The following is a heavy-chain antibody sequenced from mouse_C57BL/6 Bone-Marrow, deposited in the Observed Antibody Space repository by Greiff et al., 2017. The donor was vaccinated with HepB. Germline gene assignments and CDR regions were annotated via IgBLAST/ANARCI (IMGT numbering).Heavy chain of an antibody. Sequence: EVHLVESGGGLVKPGGSLKLSCAASGFTFSSYTMSWVRQTPEKRLEWVATISGGGGNTYYPDSVKGRFTISRDNAKNTLYLQMSSLRSEDTALYYCASPITTVVARYFDVWGTGTTVTVSS. CDR1: GFTFSSYT. CDR3: ASPITTVVARYFDV. D-gene: IGHD1-1*01. J-gene: IGHJ1*03. CDR2: ISGGGGNT. V-gene: IGHV5-9*01.